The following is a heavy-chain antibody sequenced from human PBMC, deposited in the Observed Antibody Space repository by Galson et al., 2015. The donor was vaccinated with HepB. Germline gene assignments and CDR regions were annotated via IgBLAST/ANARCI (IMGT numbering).Heavy chain of an antibody. J-gene: IGHJ1*01. V-gene: IGHV3-30-3*01. D-gene: IGHD3-22*01. CDR3: ARDRGSYDDNSGYYLSPFFQQ. Sequence: SLRLSCAASGFTFSRSAMHWIRQVPGKGLEWVAVITYDGSQKYYIDSVKGRVTISRDNSKNTLYLQMNSLRVEDTAVYYCARDRGSYDDNSGYYLSPFFQQWGQGTLVSVSS. CDR1: GFTFSRSA. CDR2: ITYDGSQK.